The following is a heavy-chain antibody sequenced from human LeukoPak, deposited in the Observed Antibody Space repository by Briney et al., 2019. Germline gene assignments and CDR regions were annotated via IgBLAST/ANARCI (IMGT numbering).Heavy chain of an antibody. V-gene: IGHV4-59*08. CDR3: AGTSTWLSFGY. Sequence: SQTLSLTCTVSGGPISSYYWSWIRQPPGKGLEWIGYINHSGTTNYNPYLKSRVTISVDTSKNQFSLKMSSVTAADTAVYFCAGTSTWLSFGYWGQGTLVTVSS. CDR1: GGPISSYY. D-gene: IGHD1-1*01. J-gene: IGHJ4*02. CDR2: INHSGTT.